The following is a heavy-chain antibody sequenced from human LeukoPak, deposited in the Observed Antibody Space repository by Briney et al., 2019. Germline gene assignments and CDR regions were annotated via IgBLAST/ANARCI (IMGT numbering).Heavy chain of an antibody. Sequence: PGGSLRLSCAASGFTFSIYWVHWVRQAPGKGLVWVSSINSDGSSTSYADSVKGRFTISRDNAKNTLYLQMNSLRAEDTAVYYCALYCSGGSCYSMGGAFDIWGQGTMVTVSS. CDR3: ALYCSGGSCYSMGGAFDI. D-gene: IGHD2-15*01. V-gene: IGHV3-74*01. CDR1: GFTFSIYW. CDR2: INSDGSST. J-gene: IGHJ3*02.